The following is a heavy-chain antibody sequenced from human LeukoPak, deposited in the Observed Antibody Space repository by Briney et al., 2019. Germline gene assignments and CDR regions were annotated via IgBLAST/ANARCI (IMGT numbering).Heavy chain of an antibody. CDR1: GFTFSKAW. D-gene: IGHD2-15*01. CDR2: LKRKTDGGTT. Sequence: GGSLRLFCAASGFTFSKAWMSWVRQAPGKGREWDGRLKRKTDGGTTDYAAPVKDRFTIARDDSNNKLYLQMNSLKTEDTAVYYCTTDLGIGVVVVVAATFDYWGQGTLVTVSS. J-gene: IGHJ4*02. V-gene: IGHV3-15*01. CDR3: TTDLGIGVVVVVAATFDY.